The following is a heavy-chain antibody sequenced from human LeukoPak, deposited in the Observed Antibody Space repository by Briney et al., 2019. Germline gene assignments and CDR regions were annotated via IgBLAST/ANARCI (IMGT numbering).Heavy chain of an antibody. J-gene: IGHJ4*02. CDR2: IYHSGST. CDR1: GGSISSYY. V-gene: IGHV4-59*12. Sequence: SETLSLTCTVSGGSISSYYWSWIRQPPGKGLEWIGYIYHSGSTYYNPSLKSRVTISVDRSKNQFSLKLSSVTAADTAVYYCARERLSGDLYWGQGTLVTVSS. CDR3: ARERLSGDLY. D-gene: IGHD2-21*02.